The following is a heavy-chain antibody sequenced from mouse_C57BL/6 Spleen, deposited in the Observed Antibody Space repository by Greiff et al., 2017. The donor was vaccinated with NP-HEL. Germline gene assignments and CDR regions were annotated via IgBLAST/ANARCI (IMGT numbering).Heavy chain of an antibody. V-gene: IGHV1-26*01. Sequence: EVQLQQSGPELVKPGASVKISCKASGYTFTDYYMNWVKQSHGKSLEWIGDINPNNGGTSYNQKFKGKATLTVDKSSSTAYMELRSLTSEDSAVYYCARSPHYYGSKAMDYWGQGTSVTVSS. CDR3: ARSPHYYGSKAMDY. CDR1: GYTFTDYY. D-gene: IGHD1-1*01. CDR2: INPNNGGT. J-gene: IGHJ4*01.